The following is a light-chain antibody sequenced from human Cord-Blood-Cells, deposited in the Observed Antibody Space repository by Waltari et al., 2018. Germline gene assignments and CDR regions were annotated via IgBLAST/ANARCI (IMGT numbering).Light chain of an antibody. Sequence: EIVLMQSPGTLSLSPGERATLSCRASQSVSSSYLAWYQQKPGQAPRLLIYGASSRATGIPDRFSGSGSGTDFTLTISRLEPEDFAVYYCQQNGSSPMYTFGQGTKLEIK. V-gene: IGKV3-20*01. CDR3: QQNGSSPMYT. CDR1: QSVSSSY. J-gene: IGKJ2*01. CDR2: GAS.